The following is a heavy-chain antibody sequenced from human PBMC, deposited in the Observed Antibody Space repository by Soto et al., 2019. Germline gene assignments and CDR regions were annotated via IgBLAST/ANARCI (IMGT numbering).Heavy chain of an antibody. CDR2: FSSSGGGT. J-gene: IGHJ4*02. D-gene: IGHD2-15*01. CDR3: TKANRYCSGANCFTFDY. V-gene: IGHV3-23*01. CDR1: GFTFSNYA. Sequence: GSLRLSCTASGFTFSNYAMSWVRQAPGKGLEWDSTFSSSGGGTYYADSVKGRFTISRDNSKNTLYLQMNSLRAEDTALYYCTKANRYCSGANCFTFDYWGLGTLVTVSS.